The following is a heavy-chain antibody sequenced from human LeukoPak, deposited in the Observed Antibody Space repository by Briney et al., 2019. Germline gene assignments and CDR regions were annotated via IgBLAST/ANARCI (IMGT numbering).Heavy chain of an antibody. CDR3: AKQYCSSTSCYTDAFDI. CDR2: IWYDGSNK. D-gene: IGHD2-2*02. CDR1: GFTFSSYG. Sequence: PGGSLRLSCAASGFTFSSYGMYWVRQAPGKGLEWVAVIWYDGSNKYYADSVKGRFTISRDNSKNTLYLQMNSLRAEDTAVYYCAKQYCSSTSCYTDAFDIWGQGTMVTVSS. J-gene: IGHJ3*02. V-gene: IGHV3-33*06.